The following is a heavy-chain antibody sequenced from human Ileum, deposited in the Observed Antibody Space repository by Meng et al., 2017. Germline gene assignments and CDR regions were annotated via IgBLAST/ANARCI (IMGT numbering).Heavy chain of an antibody. J-gene: IGHJ4*02. CDR1: GGSFSGYY. D-gene: IGHD3-22*01. CDR3: LRTSYYDNSGYYPG. V-gene: IGHV4-34*01. CDR2: INHSGST. Sequence: QVQLQQGGAGLLKPSETLSLTCAVYGGSFSGYYWSWIRQPPGKGLEWIGEINHSGSTNYNPSLKSRVTISVDTSKNQFSLKLSSVTAADTAVYYCLRTSYYDNSGYYPGWGQGTLVTVSS.